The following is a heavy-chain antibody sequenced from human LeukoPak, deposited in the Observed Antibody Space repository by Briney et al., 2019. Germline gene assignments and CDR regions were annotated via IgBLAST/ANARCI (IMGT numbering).Heavy chain of an antibody. D-gene: IGHD1-26*01. CDR1: GGTFISYA. Sequence: GASVKVSCKASGGTFISYAISWVRQAPGQGLEWMGGIIPIFGTANYAQKFQGRVTIIADESTSTAYMEPSSLRSEDTAVYYCARGVVGATTGAYSFDYWGRGTLVTVSS. V-gene: IGHV1-69*13. CDR2: IIPIFGTA. J-gene: IGHJ4*02. CDR3: ARGVVGATTGAYSFDY.